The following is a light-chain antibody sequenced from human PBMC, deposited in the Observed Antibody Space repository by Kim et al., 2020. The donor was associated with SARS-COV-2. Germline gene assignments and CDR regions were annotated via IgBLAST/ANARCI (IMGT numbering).Light chain of an antibody. CDR1: KLGDKY. V-gene: IGLV3-1*01. CDR2: QDS. J-gene: IGLJ2*01. Sequence: SPGQTASITCSGDKLGDKYACWYQQKPGQSPVLVIYQDSKRPSGIPGRFSGSNSGNTATLTISGTQAMDEADYYCQAWDSSTGVVFGGGTQLPVL. CDR3: QAWDSSTGVV.